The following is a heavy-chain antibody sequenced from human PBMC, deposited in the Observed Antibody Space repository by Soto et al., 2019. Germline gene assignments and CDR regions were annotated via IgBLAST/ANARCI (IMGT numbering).Heavy chain of an antibody. J-gene: IGHJ4*02. CDR2: INHSGST. CDR3: AREKPYSSSWYHDY. D-gene: IGHD6-13*01. CDR1: GGSFSGYY. V-gene: IGHV4-34*01. Sequence: QVQLQQWGAGLLKPSETLSLTCAVYGGSFSGYYWSWIRQPPGKGLEWIGEINHSGSTNYNPSLKSRVTISVDTSKNQFSLKLSSVTAADTAVYYCAREKPYSSSWYHDYWDQGTLVTVSS.